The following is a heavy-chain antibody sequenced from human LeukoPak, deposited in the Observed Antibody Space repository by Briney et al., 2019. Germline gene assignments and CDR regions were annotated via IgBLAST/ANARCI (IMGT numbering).Heavy chain of an antibody. D-gene: IGHD3-10*01. V-gene: IGHV4-59*02. CDR2: IYYSGST. J-gene: IGHJ3*02. Sequence: PSETLSLTCTVSGGSVSSYYWSWIRQPPGKGLEWIGYIYYSGSTNYNPSLKSRVTISVDTSKNQFSLKLSSVTAADTAVYYCARARRYYDAFDIWGQGTMVTVSS. CDR3: ARARRYYDAFDI. CDR1: GGSVSSYY.